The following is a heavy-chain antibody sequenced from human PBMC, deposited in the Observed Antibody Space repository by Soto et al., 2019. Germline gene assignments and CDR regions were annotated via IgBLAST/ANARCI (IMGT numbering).Heavy chain of an antibody. V-gene: IGHV1-69*06. D-gene: IGHD3-10*01. CDR1: GGTFSRYA. J-gene: IGHJ4*02. Sequence: SVKDSCKYSGGTFSRYAISWVRQDPGQGLEWMGGIIPIFGTANYAQKFQGRVTITADKSTSTAYMELSSLRSEDTAVYYCVSMVNPIDYWGQGTLVTVSS. CDR3: VSMVNPIDY. CDR2: IIPIFGTA.